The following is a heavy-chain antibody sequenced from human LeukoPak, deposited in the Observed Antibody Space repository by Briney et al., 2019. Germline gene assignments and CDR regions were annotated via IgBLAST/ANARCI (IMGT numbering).Heavy chain of an antibody. V-gene: IGHV3-23*01. CDR1: GFTVSSNY. Sequence: GGSLRLSCAASGFTVSSNYMSWVRQAPGKGLEWVSAISGSGGSTYYADSVKGRFTISRDNSKNTLYLQMNSLRAEDTAVYYCAKDETEVAATLFDYWGQGTLVTVSS. J-gene: IGHJ4*02. CDR3: AKDETEVAATLFDY. CDR2: ISGSGGST. D-gene: IGHD2-15*01.